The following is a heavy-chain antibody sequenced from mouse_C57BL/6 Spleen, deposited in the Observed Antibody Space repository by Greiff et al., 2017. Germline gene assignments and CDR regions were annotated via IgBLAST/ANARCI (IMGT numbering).Heavy chain of an antibody. CDR1: GYAFSSSW. Sequence: QVQLQQSGPELVKPGASVKISCKASGYAFSSSWMNWVKQRPGKGLEWIGRIYPGDGDTNYNGKFKGKATLTADKSSSTAYMQLSSLTSEDSAVYVCARGFEVVNYAMDYWGQGTSVTVSS. J-gene: IGHJ4*01. D-gene: IGHD1-1*01. V-gene: IGHV1-82*01. CDR2: IYPGDGDT. CDR3: ARGFEVVNYAMDY.